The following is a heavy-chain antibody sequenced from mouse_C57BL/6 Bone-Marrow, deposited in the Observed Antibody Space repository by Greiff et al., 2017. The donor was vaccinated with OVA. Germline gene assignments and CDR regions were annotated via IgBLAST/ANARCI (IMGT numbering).Heavy chain of an antibody. CDR2: ISNLAYSI. D-gene: IGHD6-1*01. Sequence: EVKLMESGGGLVQPGGSLKLSCAASGFTFSDYGMAWVRQAPRKGPEWVAFISNLAYSIYYADTVTGRFTISRENAKNTLYLEMISLRSEDTAMYYCARQIFANAMDYWGQGTSVTVSA. J-gene: IGHJ4*01. CDR1: GFTFSDYG. CDR3: ARQIFANAMDY. V-gene: IGHV5-15*01.